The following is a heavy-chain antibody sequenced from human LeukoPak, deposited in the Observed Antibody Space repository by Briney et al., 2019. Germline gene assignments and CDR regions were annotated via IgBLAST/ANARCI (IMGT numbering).Heavy chain of an antibody. D-gene: IGHD3-9*01. V-gene: IGHV3-7*01. Sequence: GGSLRLSCVASGFSFSSYWMSWVRQAPGKGLEWVANIKQDGSEKYYVDSVKGRFTISRDNAKNSLYLQMDSLRAEDTAVYYCARERNDWSEGYNDYWGQGTLVTVSS. CDR2: IKQDGSEK. J-gene: IGHJ4*02. CDR1: GFSFSSYW. CDR3: ARERNDWSEGYNDY.